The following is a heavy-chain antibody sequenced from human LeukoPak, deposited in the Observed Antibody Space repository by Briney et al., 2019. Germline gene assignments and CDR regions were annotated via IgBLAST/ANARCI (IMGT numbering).Heavy chain of an antibody. CDR1: GFTFSTYW. V-gene: IGHV3-7*01. D-gene: IGHD5-24*01. CDR3: ARDGGGYDS. Sequence: GGSLRLSCAASGFTFSTYWMSWVRQTPGKGLEWVANIKEDGSRQYYVDSVKGRFTISRDNAKNSLYLQMDSLRVEDTAVYYCARDGGGYDSWGQGTLVTVSS. J-gene: IGHJ5*01. CDR2: IKEDGSRQ.